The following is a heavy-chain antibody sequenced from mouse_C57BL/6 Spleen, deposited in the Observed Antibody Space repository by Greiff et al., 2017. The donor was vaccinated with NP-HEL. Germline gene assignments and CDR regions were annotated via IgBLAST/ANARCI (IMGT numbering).Heavy chain of an antibody. D-gene: IGHD2-2*01. J-gene: IGHJ3*01. CDR1: GYTFTDYE. Sequence: QVQLKESGAELVRPGASVTLSCKASGYTFTDYEMHWVKQTPVHGLEWIGAIDPESGGTAYNQKFKGKAILTAAKSYSTAYMELRILTSEDCAVDNSTRTGGYDGFSCWGQGTLVTVA. V-gene: IGHV1-15*01. CDR2: IDPESGGT. CDR3: TRTGGYDGFSC.